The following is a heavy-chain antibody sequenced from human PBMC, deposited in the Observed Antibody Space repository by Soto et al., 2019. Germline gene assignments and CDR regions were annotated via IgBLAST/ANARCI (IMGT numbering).Heavy chain of an antibody. V-gene: IGHV4-34*01. D-gene: IGHD3-16*01. J-gene: IGHJ3*02. Sequence: SETLSLTCAVYGGSFSGYYWSWIRQPPGKGLEWIGEINHSGSTNYNPSLKSRVTISVDTSKNQFSLKLSSVTAADTAVYYCARAFWGPPGICAFDIWGQGTMVTVSS. CDR1: GGSFSGYY. CDR3: ARAFWGPPGICAFDI. CDR2: INHSGST.